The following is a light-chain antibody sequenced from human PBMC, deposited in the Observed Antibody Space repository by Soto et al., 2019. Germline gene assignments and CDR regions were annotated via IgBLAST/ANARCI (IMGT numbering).Light chain of an antibody. V-gene: IGKV1-5*01. Sequence: DIQMTQSPSTLSASVGDRVTITCRASQSISSWLAWYQQKPGKAPKLLIYDASSLESGVPSRFSGSGSGTEFTLTTSSLQPDDVATYYCQQYNSYSPFGQGTKLAIK. J-gene: IGKJ2*01. CDR1: QSISSW. CDR2: DAS. CDR3: QQYNSYSP.